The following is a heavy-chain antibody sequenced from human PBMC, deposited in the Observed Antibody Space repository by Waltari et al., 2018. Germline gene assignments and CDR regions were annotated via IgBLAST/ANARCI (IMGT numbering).Heavy chain of an antibody. CDR1: GVSVSGYF. Sequence: QVQLQESGPGLVKSSETLSLTCTVSGVSVSGYFWNWFRQAPGKGPEWIGYIRHTGDTKQNPSLKCRVTMSVDTSRNDFSLRLSSVTAADTAVYYCALWESGWRAFRFWGQGTLGTVSS. V-gene: IGHV4-59*08. CDR2: IRHTGDT. CDR3: ALWESGWRAFRF. J-gene: IGHJ6*01. D-gene: IGHD6-19*01.